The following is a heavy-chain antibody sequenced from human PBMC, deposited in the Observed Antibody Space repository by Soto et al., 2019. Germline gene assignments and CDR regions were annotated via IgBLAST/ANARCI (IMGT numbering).Heavy chain of an antibody. J-gene: IGHJ6*02. CDR3: ARGPRRYCISTSCYADYYYYGMDV. V-gene: IGHV1-8*01. CDR2: MNPNSGNT. Sequence: QVQLVQSGAEVKKPGASVKVSCKASGYTFTSYDINWVRQATGQGLEWMGWMNPNSGNTGYAQKFQGRVTMTRNTSISTAYMELSSLRSEDTAVYYCARGPRRYCISTSCYADYYYYGMDVWGQGTTVTVSS. CDR1: GYTFTSYD. D-gene: IGHD2-2*01.